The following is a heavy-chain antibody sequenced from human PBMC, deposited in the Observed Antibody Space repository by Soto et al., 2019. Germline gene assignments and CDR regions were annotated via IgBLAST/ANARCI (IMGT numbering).Heavy chain of an antibody. CDR1: GGSISSGGYY. J-gene: IGHJ6*03. V-gene: IGHV4-31*03. CDR3: ARAHTHGDYYYYYYMDV. CDR2: IYYSGST. D-gene: IGHD4-17*01. Sequence: PSETLSLTCTVSGGSISSGGYYWSWIRQHPGKGLEWIGYIYYSGSTYYNPSLKSRVTISVDTSKNQFSLKLSSVTAADTAVYYCARAHTHGDYYYYYYMDVWGKGTTVTVSS.